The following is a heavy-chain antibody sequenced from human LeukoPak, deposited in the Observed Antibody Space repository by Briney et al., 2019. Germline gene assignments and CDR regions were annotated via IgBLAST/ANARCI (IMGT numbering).Heavy chain of an antibody. CDR2: INSDGSST. J-gene: IGHJ4*02. D-gene: IGHD1-26*01. V-gene: IGHV3-74*01. CDR3: ARERRMYSGSYVDY. Sequence: PGGSLRLSCAASGFTFSSYWMHWVRQDPGKGRVWVSRINSDGSSTSYADSVKGRFTISRDNAKNTLYLQMNRLRAEDTAVYYCARERRMYSGSYVDYWGQGTLVTVSS. CDR1: GFTFSSYW.